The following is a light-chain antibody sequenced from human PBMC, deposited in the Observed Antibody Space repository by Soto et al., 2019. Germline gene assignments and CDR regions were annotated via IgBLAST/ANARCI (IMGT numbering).Light chain of an antibody. Sequence: QSALTQPPSASGSPGQSVTISCTGTSSDVGAYNYVSWYQQHPGKAPKLMIYEVSKRPSGVPDRFSGSKSGNTASLTVSGLQDEDEAGYYCSSYAGSNNFVFGGGTKVTVL. V-gene: IGLV2-8*01. CDR2: EVS. J-gene: IGLJ3*02. CDR3: SSYAGSNNFV. CDR1: SSDVGAYNY.